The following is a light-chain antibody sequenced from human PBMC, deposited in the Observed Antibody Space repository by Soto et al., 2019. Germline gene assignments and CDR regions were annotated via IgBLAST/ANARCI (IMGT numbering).Light chain of an antibody. V-gene: IGLV4-69*01. CDR3: QTWGTGIHYV. J-gene: IGLJ1*01. CDR1: SGHSSYA. CDR2: LNSDGSH. Sequence: QPVLTQSPSASASLGASVKLTCTLSSGHSSYAIAWHQQQPEKGPRYLMKLNSDGSHSKGDGIPDRFSGSSSGAERYLTISSLQSEDEDDYYCQTWGTGIHYVFGTGAQLTVL.